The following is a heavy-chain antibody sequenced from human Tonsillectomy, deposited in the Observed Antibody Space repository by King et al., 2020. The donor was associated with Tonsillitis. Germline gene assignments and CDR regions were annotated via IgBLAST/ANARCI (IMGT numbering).Heavy chain of an antibody. V-gene: IGHV4-59*01. D-gene: IGHD6-6*01. CDR3: AGGGYSSSAY. CDR1: GGSISSFY. CDR2: LYSSGST. J-gene: IGHJ4*02. Sequence: QLQESGPGLVKPSDTLSLTCAVSGGSISSFYWSWIRQPPGKGLEWIGYLYSSGSTNYNASLKSRVTISVDTSKNPFSLRLSSVTAADTAVYYCAGGGYSSSAYWGQGTLVTVSS.